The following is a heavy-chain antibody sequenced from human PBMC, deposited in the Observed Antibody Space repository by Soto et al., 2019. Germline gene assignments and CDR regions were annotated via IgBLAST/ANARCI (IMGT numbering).Heavy chain of an antibody. Sequence: PSETLSLTCAVYGGSFSGYYWSWIRQPPGMGLEWIGEINHSGSTNYNPSLKSRVTISVDTSKNQFSLKLSPVTAADTAVYYCAGVYCSGGSCYGDYFDYWGQGTLVTVSS. CDR2: INHSGST. D-gene: IGHD2-15*01. V-gene: IGHV4-34*01. CDR1: GGSFSGYY. CDR3: AGVYCSGGSCYGDYFDY. J-gene: IGHJ4*02.